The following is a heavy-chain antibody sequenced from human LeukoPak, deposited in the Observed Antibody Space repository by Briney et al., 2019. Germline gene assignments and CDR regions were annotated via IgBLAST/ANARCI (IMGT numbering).Heavy chain of an antibody. CDR2: ISYDGSNK. J-gene: IGHJ4*02. CDR1: GFTFSSYG. CDR3: AKAYDFWSGYYLDY. V-gene: IGHV3-30*18. D-gene: IGHD3-3*01. Sequence: GGSLRLSCAASGFTFSSYGMHWVRQAPGKGLERVAVISYDGSNKYYADSVKGRFTISRDNSKNTLYLQMNSLRAEDTAVYYCAKAYDFWSGYYLDYWGQGTLVTVSS.